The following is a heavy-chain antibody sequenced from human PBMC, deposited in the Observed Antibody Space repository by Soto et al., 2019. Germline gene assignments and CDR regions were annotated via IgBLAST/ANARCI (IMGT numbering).Heavy chain of an antibody. CDR1: GCTFSSYA. CDR2: IIPIFGTA. Sequence: SVKVSCKASGCTFSSYAISWVRQAPGQGLEWMGGIIPIFGTANYAQKFQGRVTITADKSTSTAYMELSSLKSEDTAVYYCATEPITSSPRGDYDYGMDVWGQGKTVAVSS. J-gene: IGHJ6*02. V-gene: IGHV1-69*06. CDR3: ATEPITSSPRGDYDYGMDV. D-gene: IGHD1-20*01.